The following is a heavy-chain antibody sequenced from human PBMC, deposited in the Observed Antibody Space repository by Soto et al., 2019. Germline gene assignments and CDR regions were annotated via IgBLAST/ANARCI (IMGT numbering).Heavy chain of an antibody. V-gene: IGHV4-31*03. Sequence: SETQSLTCTVSGGSIRSGGCYWSWIRQHPGKGLEWIGYIYYSGSTYYNPSLKSRVTISVDTSKNQFSLKLSSVTAADTAVYYCARDLTRHLGSGSYLPPYYYYGMDVWGQGTTVTVSS. CDR1: GGSIRSGGCY. J-gene: IGHJ6*02. D-gene: IGHD3-10*01. CDR2: IYYSGST. CDR3: ARDLTRHLGSGSYLPPYYYYGMDV.